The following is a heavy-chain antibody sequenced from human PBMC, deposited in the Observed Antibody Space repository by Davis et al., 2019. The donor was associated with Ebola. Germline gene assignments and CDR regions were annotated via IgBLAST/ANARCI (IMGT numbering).Heavy chain of an antibody. V-gene: IGHV3-48*01. J-gene: IGHJ4*02. CDR3: RGNHYDIDF. CDR1: GFTFGTYG. D-gene: IGHD3-3*01. Sequence: GGSLRLSCVGSGFTFGTYGMNWVRQGPGKGLEWIAHISSSGGPIYYADSVKGRFTVSRDNAKNSLFLQMDSLRADDTAVYYCRGNHYDIDFWGQGTLVTVSS. CDR2: ISSSGGPI.